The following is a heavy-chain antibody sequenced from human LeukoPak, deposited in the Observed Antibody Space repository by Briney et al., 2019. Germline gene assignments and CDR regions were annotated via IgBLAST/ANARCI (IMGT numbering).Heavy chain of an antibody. D-gene: IGHD2-21*02. CDR3: ARAYCVGDCTVLHIYFDN. J-gene: IGHJ4*02. Sequence: SETLSLTCTVSGGSISSYYWSWIRQPAGKGLEWIGRIYTSGSTNYNPSLKSRVTMSVDTSKNQFSPKLSSVTAADTAVYYCARAYCVGDCTVLHIYFDNWGQGTLVTVSS. CDR2: IYTSGST. CDR1: GGSISSYY. V-gene: IGHV4-4*07.